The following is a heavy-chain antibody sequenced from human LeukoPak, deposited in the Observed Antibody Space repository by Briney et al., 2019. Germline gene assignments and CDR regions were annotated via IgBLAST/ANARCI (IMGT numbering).Heavy chain of an antibody. CDR1: GFTFSSYA. CDR3: AKGNYYYDSSVLDY. J-gene: IGHJ4*02. D-gene: IGHD3-22*01. CDR2: ISGSGGST. V-gene: IGHV3-23*01. Sequence: PGGSLRLSCAASGFTFSSYAMSWVRRAPGKGLEWVSAISGSGGSTYYADSVKGRFTISRDNSKNTLYLQMNSLRAEDTAVYYCAKGNYYYDSSVLDYWGQGTLVTVSS.